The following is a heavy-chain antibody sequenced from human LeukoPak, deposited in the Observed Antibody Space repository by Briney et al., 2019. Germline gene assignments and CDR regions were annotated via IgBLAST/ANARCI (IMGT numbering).Heavy chain of an antibody. Sequence: PSQTLSLTCTVSGGSISSGSYYWGWVRQPAGRGLEWIGRIYTSGSTNYNPSLKSRVTISVDTSKNQFSLKLSSVTAADTAVYYCARYYYDSSGDYGMDVWGQGTTVTVSS. CDR3: ARYYYDSSGDYGMDV. CDR1: GGSISSGSYY. V-gene: IGHV4-61*02. D-gene: IGHD3-22*01. CDR2: IYTSGST. J-gene: IGHJ6*02.